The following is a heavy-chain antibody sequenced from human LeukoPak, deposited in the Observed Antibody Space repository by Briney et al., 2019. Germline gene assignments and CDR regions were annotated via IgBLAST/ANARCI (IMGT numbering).Heavy chain of an antibody. CDR3: ARVAARVGNAFDI. D-gene: IGHD6-6*01. V-gene: IGHV3-23*01. J-gene: IGHJ3*02. CDR1: GFTFSSYG. CDR2: ISGSGGST. Sequence: PGGSLRLSCAASGFTFSSYGMSWVRQAPGKGLEWVSAISGSGGSTYYADSVKGRFTISRDNAKNSLYLQMNSLRAEDTALYYCARVAARVGNAFDIWGQGTMVTVSS.